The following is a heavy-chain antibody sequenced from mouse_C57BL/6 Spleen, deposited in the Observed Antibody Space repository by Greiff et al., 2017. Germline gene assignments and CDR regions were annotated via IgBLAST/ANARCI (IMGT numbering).Heavy chain of an antibody. CDR3: TRWDYDEAYAMDY. CDR2: IDPETGGT. Sequence: QVQLQQSGAELVRPGASVTLSCKASGYTFTDYEMHWVKQTPVHGLEWIGAIDPETGGTAYNQKFKGKAILTADKSSSTAYMELRSLTSEDSAVYYCTRWDYDEAYAMDYWGQGTSGTVSS. CDR1: GYTFTDYE. V-gene: IGHV1-15*01. D-gene: IGHD2-4*01. J-gene: IGHJ4*01.